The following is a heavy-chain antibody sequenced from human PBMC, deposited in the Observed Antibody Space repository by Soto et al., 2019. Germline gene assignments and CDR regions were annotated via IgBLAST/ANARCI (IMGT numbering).Heavy chain of an antibody. Sequence: SQTLSLTCAISGDSVSSNSAAWHWIRQSPSRGLEWLGRTYYRSKWYNDYAVAAKSRITISPDTSKNQFSLQLNSVTPEDTAVYYCARDGGIALTTFDYWGQGSLVTVSS. V-gene: IGHV6-1*01. CDR1: GDSVSSNSAA. D-gene: IGHD4-17*01. CDR2: TYYRSKWYN. CDR3: ARDGGIALTTFDY. J-gene: IGHJ4*02.